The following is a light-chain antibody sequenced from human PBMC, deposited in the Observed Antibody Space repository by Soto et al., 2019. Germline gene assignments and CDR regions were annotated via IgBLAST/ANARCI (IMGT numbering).Light chain of an antibody. CDR1: TSNIGTFY. J-gene: IGLJ3*02. CDR3: ASWDDSLNGGV. Sequence: QSVLTQPPSASSTPGQTVTISCSGSTSNIGTFYVYWYQHLPGTAPKLLIYTDYERPSGVPDRFSGSKSGTSASLAISGLQSEDEADYFCASWDDSLNGGVFGGGTKLTVL. V-gene: IGLV1-44*01. CDR2: TDY.